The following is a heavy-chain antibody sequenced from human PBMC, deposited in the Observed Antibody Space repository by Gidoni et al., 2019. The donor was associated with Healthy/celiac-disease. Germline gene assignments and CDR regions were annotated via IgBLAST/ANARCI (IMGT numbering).Heavy chain of an antibody. CDR2: ISYDGSNK. V-gene: IGHV3-30*18. Sequence: QVQLVASGGGLVQPGRSLSLSCAASGFSFSSYGMHWVRQAPGKGLAWVAVISYDGSNKYYADSVKGRFTISRDNSKNTLYLQMNSLRAEDTAVYYCAKDLIVVQGVPPDYWGQGTLVTVSS. D-gene: IGHD3-10*01. J-gene: IGHJ4*02. CDR1: GFSFSSYG. CDR3: AKDLIVVQGVPPDY.